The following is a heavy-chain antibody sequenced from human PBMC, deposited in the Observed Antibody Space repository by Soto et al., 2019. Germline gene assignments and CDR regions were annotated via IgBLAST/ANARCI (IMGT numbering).Heavy chain of an antibody. D-gene: IGHD3-10*01. Sequence: SETLSLTCAVYGGSFSGYYWSWIRQPPGKGLEWIGEINHSGSTNYNPSLKSRVAISVDTSKNQFSLKLSSVTAADTAVYYCARGDYYGSGSYRAENWFDPWGQGTLVTVSS. CDR3: ARGDYYGSGSYRAENWFDP. CDR2: INHSGST. V-gene: IGHV4-34*01. J-gene: IGHJ5*02. CDR1: GGSFSGYY.